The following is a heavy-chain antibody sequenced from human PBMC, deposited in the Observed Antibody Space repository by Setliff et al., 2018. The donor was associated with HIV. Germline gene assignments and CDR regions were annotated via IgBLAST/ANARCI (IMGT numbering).Heavy chain of an antibody. CDR1: GGSISSYY. CDR2: IYYSGNT. CDR3: ARGAFDDGYGFGAFDI. Sequence: PSETLSLTCTVSGGSISSYYWSWIRQPPGKGLEWIGYIYYSGNTNYNPALRSRGTVSLDTSKNEFSLRLTSVTAADTAMYFCARGAFDDGYGFGAFDIWGQGTMVTVSS. V-gene: IGHV4-59*12. D-gene: IGHD3-3*01. J-gene: IGHJ3*02.